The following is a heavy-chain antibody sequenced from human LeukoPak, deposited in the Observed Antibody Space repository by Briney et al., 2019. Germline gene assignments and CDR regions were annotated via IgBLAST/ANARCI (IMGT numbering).Heavy chain of an antibody. CDR1: GFTFSDFY. J-gene: IGHJ4*02. V-gene: IGHV3-11*01. CDR2: ISSSGSTI. CDR3: ARRRYNWNAIDY. Sequence: GGSLRLSCAASGFTFSDFYMSWIRQAPGKGLEWVSYISSSGSTIYYADSVKGRFTISRDNAKNSLYLQMNSLRAEDTAVYYCARRRYNWNAIDYWGQGTPVTVSS. D-gene: IGHD1-20*01.